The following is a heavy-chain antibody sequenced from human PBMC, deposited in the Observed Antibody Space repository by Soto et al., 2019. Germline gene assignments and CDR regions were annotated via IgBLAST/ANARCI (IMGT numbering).Heavy chain of an antibody. CDR3: ATIKPGGYDYFDY. Sequence: VGSLRLSCAASGLIFSNLWMTWVRQAPGKGLEWVANIALDSTTRVYVDSVKGRFTISRDNARNSLYLQMSSLRVEDTAVYYCATIKPGGYDYFDYWGQGTQVTVSS. CDR1: GLIFSNLW. V-gene: IGHV3-7*01. D-gene: IGHD2-8*02. J-gene: IGHJ4*02. CDR2: IALDSTTR.